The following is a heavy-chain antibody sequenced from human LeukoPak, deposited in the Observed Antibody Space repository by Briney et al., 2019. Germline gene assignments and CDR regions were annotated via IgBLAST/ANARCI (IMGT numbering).Heavy chain of an antibody. CDR3: ARDQTPYYYDSSGYYPLDY. CDR1: GFTFSDYY. Sequence: GGSLRLSCAASGFTFSDYYMSWIRQAPGKGLEWVSYISSSGSTIYYADSVKGRFTISRDNAKNSLYLQMNSLRAEDTAVYYCARDQTPYYYDSSGYYPLDYWGQGTLVTVSS. J-gene: IGHJ4*02. D-gene: IGHD3-22*01. CDR2: ISSSGSTI. V-gene: IGHV3-11*01.